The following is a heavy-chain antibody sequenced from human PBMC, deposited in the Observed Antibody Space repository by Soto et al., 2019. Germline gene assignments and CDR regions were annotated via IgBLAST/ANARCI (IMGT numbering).Heavy chain of an antibody. CDR3: ARSPQPTRGIHWYFDL. D-gene: IGHD1-26*01. Sequence: QVQLVESGGGVVQPGRSLGLSCAASGFTFNTYGMHWVRQAPGKGLEWVAAISYDGINKYYVDSVKGRFTISRDNSKNTLYVQMNSLRAEDTALYYCARSPQPTRGIHWYFDLWGRGILALSPQ. CDR2: ISYDGINK. CDR1: GFTFNTYG. J-gene: IGHJ2*01. V-gene: IGHV3-30*03.